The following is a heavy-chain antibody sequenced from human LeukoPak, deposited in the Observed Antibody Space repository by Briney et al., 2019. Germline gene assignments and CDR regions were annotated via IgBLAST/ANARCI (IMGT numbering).Heavy chain of an antibody. CDR2: VDSSGTT. V-gene: IGHV4-61*02. D-gene: IGHD1-26*01. Sequence: TLSLTRSVWCGHQCWWCLYGSWIRQPAGKGLEWIGRVDSSGTTSYNPSLHSRLTISVDTSENQFPLRLSSVTAADTAVYYCARPSRVSYYAAWRQGTLVTVSS. J-gene: IGHJ5*02. CDR1: CGHQCWWCLY. CDR3: ARPSRVSYYAA.